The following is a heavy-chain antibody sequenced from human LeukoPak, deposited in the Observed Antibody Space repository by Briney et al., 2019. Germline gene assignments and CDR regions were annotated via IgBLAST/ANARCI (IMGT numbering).Heavy chain of an antibody. D-gene: IGHD6-19*01. J-gene: IGHJ5*02. Sequence: PGGSLRLSCAASGFTFDDYAMHWVRQAPGKGLEWVSGISWNSGSIGYADSVKGRFTISRDDAKNSLYLQMNSLRAEDTALYYCAKGGGKWVVRNWFDPWGQGTLVTVSS. CDR2: ISWNSGSI. CDR1: GFTFDDYA. CDR3: AKGGGKWVVRNWFDP. V-gene: IGHV3-9*01.